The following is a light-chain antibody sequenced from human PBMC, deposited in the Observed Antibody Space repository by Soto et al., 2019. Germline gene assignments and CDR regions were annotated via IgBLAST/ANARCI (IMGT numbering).Light chain of an antibody. CDR2: AAS. J-gene: IGKJ5*01. Sequence: DIQMTQSPSSLSASVGDRVTITCRASQGISRWLAWYQKKPGRAPKLLIYAASSLQSGVPVRFSGSGSGTDFTLSISSLEPEDVATYFCQQLDSFPLTFGQGTRLENK. CDR1: QGISRW. V-gene: IGKV1-12*01. CDR3: QQLDSFPLT.